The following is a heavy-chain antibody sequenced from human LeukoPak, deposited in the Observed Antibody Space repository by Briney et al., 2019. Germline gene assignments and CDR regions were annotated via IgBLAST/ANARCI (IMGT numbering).Heavy chain of an antibody. CDR2: ISTGETT. Sequence: GGSLRLSCAASGFTVSSNYMSWVRQAPGKGLEWVSLISTGETTYYADSVKGRFTISRDSSKSTLYLQMNRLRAEDTAVYYSVVRDHSGIHRGDYWGQGALVTVSS. CDR1: GFTVSSNY. J-gene: IGHJ4*02. D-gene: IGHD1-26*01. V-gene: IGHV3-66*01. CDR3: VVRDHSGIHRGDY.